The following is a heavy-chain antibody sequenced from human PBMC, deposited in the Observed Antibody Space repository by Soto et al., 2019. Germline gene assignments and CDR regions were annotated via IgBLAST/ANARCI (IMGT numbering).Heavy chain of an antibody. D-gene: IGHD6-13*01. CDR3: ARGNKQQLVWDWFDP. Sequence: SETLSLTCTVSGGSISSYYWSWIRQPPGKGLEWIGYIYYSGSTNYNPSLKSRVTISVDTSKNQFSLKLSSVTAADTAVYYCARGNKQQLVWDWFDPWGQGTLVTVSS. CDR2: IYYSGST. V-gene: IGHV4-59*01. J-gene: IGHJ5*02. CDR1: GGSISSYY.